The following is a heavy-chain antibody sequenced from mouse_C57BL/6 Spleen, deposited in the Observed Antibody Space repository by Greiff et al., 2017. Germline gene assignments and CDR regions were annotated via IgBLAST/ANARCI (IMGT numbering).Heavy chain of an antibody. CDR1: GFSLTSSA. CDR3: ARGTTVVDPHYYAMDD. V-gene: IGHV2-9-1*01. J-gene: IGHJ4*01. CDR2: IWTGGGT. D-gene: IGHD1-1*01. Sequence: VMLVESGPGLVAPSQSLSITCTVSGFSLTSSAISWVRQPPGKGLEWLGVIWTGGGTNYNSALKSRLSISKDNSKSQVFLKMNSLQTDDTARYYCARGTTVVDPHYYAMDDWGQGTSVTVSS.